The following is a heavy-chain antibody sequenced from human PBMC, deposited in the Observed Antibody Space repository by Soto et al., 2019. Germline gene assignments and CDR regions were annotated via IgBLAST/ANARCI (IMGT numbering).Heavy chain of an antibody. D-gene: IGHD2-2*01. V-gene: IGHV4-4*02. CDR2: IYHSGST. Sequence: QVQLQESGPGLVKPSGTLSLTCAVSGGSISSSNWWSWVRQPPGKGLERIGEIYHSGSTNYNPSLMSRVTRSVDKSKTQVSLKVGFVTVADTAVYSRARDRRGVVVPGGMDVWGQGTTVTVSS. J-gene: IGHJ6*02. CDR3: ARDRRGVVVPGGMDV. CDR1: GGSISSSNW.